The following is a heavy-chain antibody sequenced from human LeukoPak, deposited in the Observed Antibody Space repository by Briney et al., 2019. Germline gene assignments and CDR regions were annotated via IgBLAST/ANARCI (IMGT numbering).Heavy chain of an antibody. V-gene: IGHV3-33*01. CDR1: GFTFSSYA. D-gene: IGHD2-15*01. CDR3: ARLSRDMSSSFDY. Sequence: GGSLRLSCAATGFTFSSYAIHWVRQAPGKGLEWVAVIWYDGSPEYYADSVKGRFTVSRDNSKSTLFLQMNSLRAEDTVVYYCARLSRDMSSSFDYWGQGTLVTVSS. J-gene: IGHJ4*02. CDR2: IWYDGSPE.